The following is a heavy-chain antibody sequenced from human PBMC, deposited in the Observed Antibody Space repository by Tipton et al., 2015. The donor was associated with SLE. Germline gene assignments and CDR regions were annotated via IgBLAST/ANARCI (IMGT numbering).Heavy chain of an antibody. CDR3: ARGSWQLVDY. Sequence: TLSLTCTVSGGSISSGDSYWSWIRQLPGKGLEWIGYIYYSGSTYYNPSLKSRVTISVDTSKNQFSLKLSSVTAADTAVYYCARGSWQLVDYWGQGTLVTVSS. V-gene: IGHV4-30-4*08. J-gene: IGHJ4*02. D-gene: IGHD6-6*01. CDR2: IYYSGST. CDR1: GGSISSGDSY.